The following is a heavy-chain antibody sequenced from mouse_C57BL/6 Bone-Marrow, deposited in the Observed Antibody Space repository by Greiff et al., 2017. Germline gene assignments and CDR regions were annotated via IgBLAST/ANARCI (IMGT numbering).Heavy chain of an antibody. CDR1: GYTFTDYY. J-gene: IGHJ2*01. D-gene: IGHD2-3*01. V-gene: IGHV1-19*01. CDR2: INPYNGGT. CDR3: ARWLLLFDY. Sequence: DVQLVESGPVLVKPGASVKMSCKASGYTFTDYYMNWVKQSHGKSLEWIGVINPYNGGTSSNQKFKGKATLTVDKSSSTAYMELNSLTSEDAAVYYCARWLLLFDYWGQGTTLTVSS.